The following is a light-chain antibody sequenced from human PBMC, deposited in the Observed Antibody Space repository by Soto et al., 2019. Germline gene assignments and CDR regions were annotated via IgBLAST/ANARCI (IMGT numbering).Light chain of an antibody. CDR3: QQRNNRQVP. CDR1: QSVSGY. V-gene: IGKV3-11*01. CDR2: DVS. Sequence: VSLATGESATLYRRASQSVSGYLPGYQQKPGQAPRLLIYDVSNRATGIPAMFSGSGSGTDVTLTISSLEPEDFATDYCQQRNNRQVPFGQGTRLEI. J-gene: IGKJ5*01.